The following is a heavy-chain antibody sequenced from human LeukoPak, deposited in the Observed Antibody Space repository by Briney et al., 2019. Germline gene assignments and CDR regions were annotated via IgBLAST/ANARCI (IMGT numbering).Heavy chain of an antibody. CDR1: GFTFSSYG. CDR2: ISGTSAYI. Sequence: GGSLRLSCAASGFTFSSYGMNWVRQAPGKGLEWVSSISGTSAYIYYADSVRGRFTISRDNAKNSLYLQMNSLRAEDTAVYFCARKLTGSFDIWGQGTMVTASS. D-gene: IGHD7-27*01. V-gene: IGHV3-21*01. J-gene: IGHJ3*02. CDR3: ARKLTGSFDI.